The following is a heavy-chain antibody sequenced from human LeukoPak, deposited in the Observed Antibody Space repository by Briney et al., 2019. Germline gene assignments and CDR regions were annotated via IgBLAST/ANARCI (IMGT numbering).Heavy chain of an antibody. V-gene: IGHV4-38-2*02. D-gene: IGHD3-10*01. CDR2: IYHSGST. Sequence: SETLSLTCSVSGYSVSSGYYWGWIRQPPGKGLEWIGSIYHSGSTNYNPSPKSRVTISVDTSKNQFSLKLSSVTAADTAVYYCARRSVHGSGPRTKKNWFDPWGQGTLVTVSS. CDR3: ARRSVHGSGPRTKKNWFDP. CDR1: GYSVSSGYY. J-gene: IGHJ5*02.